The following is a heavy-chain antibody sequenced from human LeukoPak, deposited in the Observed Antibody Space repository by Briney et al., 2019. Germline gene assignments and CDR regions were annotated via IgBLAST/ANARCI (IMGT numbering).Heavy chain of an antibody. D-gene: IGHD6-19*01. V-gene: IGHV4-38-2*02. Sequence: SETLSLTCTVSGYSISSGYYWGWIRQPPGKGLEWIGSIYHSGSTYYNPSLKSRVTISVDTSKNQFSLKLSSVTAADTAVYYCARELGPAYSSGWYHSGAFDIWGQGTMVTVSS. J-gene: IGHJ3*02. CDR1: GYSISSGYY. CDR3: ARELGPAYSSGWYHSGAFDI. CDR2: IYHSGST.